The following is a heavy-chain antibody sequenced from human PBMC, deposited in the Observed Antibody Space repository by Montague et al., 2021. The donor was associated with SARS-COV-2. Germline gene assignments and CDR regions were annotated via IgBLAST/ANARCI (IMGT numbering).Heavy chain of an antibody. J-gene: IGHJ6*02. V-gene: IGHV3-7*03. CDR2: IKPDGGEK. CDR3: ARDSRRVGATGGMDV. D-gene: IGHD1-26*01. CDR1: GFTFSSYW. Sequence: SLRLSFAASGFTFSSYWMSWVRQTPGKGLEWVANIKPDGGEKHYVDSVKGRFTISRDNAKNSLNLQMDSLRAEDTALYYCARDSRRVGATGGMDVWGQGTTVIVSS.